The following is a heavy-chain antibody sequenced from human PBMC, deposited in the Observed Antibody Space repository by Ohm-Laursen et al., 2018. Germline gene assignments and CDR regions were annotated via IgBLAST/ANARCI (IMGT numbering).Heavy chain of an antibody. CDR3: ARPSGEYFYYYGMDV. D-gene: IGHD2-15*01. Sequence: ESLKISCKCSGYSFTTYWIGWVRQMPGKGLEWMGIIYPGDSDTRYSPSFQGQVTISADKSISTAYLQWSSLKASDTAIYYCARPSGEYFYYYGMDVWGQGTTVTVSS. J-gene: IGHJ6*02. CDR2: IYPGDSDT. V-gene: IGHV5-51*01. CDR1: GYSFTTYW.